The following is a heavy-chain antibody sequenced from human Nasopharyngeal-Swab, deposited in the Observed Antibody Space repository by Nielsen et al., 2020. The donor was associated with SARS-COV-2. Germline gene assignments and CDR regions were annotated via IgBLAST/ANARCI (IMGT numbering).Heavy chain of an antibody. Sequence: VGQAPGKGLEWVANINPDGSVKFYVDSVKGRFTISRDNVYNSVYLQMSSLTAEDTAVYYCASAIAAAGSSWGQGTLVTVSS. D-gene: IGHD6-13*01. V-gene: IGHV3-7*05. CDR3: ASAIAAAGSS. CDR2: INPDGSVK. J-gene: IGHJ5*02.